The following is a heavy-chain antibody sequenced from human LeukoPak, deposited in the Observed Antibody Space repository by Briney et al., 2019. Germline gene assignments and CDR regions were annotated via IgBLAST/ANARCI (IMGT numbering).Heavy chain of an antibody. Sequence: GGSLRLSCAASGVTCSSYSMNWVRQAPGKGLEWVSSISSSSSYIYYADSVKGRFTISRDNAKNSLYLQMNSLRAEDTAVYYCARDRSIAAGFDYWGQGTLVTVSS. CDR3: ARDRSIAAGFDY. CDR2: ISSSSSYI. J-gene: IGHJ4*02. CDR1: GVTCSSYS. V-gene: IGHV3-21*01. D-gene: IGHD6-13*01.